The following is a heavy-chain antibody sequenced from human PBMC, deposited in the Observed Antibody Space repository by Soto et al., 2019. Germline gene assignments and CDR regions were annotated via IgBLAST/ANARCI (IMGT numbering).Heavy chain of an antibody. Sequence: QVQLVESGGGLVKPGGSLRLSCAASGFTFSDYYMSWIRQAPGKGLEWVSYISSSGSTIYYADSVKGRFTISRDNAKNSLYLQMNSLRAEDPAVYYCARLEGHSYDSSGYYYYYYGMDVWGQGTTVTVSS. V-gene: IGHV3-11*01. D-gene: IGHD3-22*01. CDR1: GFTFSDYY. CDR2: ISSSGSTI. CDR3: ARLEGHSYDSSGYYYYYYGMDV. J-gene: IGHJ6*02.